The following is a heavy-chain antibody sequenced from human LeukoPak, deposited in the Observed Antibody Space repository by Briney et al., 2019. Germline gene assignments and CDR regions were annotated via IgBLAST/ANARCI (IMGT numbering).Heavy chain of an antibody. CDR2: ISGSGGST. CDR1: GFDFINFH. D-gene: IGHD4-17*01. CDR3: AKEECGDYGDYDYYGMDV. J-gene: IGHJ6*02. Sequence: GGSLRLSCAASGFDFINFHIHWVRQAPVKGLEWVSAISGSGGSTYYADSVKGRFTISRDNSKNTLYLQMNSLRAEDTAVYYCAKEECGDYGDYDYYGMDVWGQGTTVTVSS. V-gene: IGHV3-23*01.